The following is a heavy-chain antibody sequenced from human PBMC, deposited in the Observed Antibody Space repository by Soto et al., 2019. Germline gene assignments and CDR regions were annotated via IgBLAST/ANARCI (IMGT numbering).Heavy chain of an antibody. CDR3: ARTGSSAYFIPYFDS. CDR2: IYSSGIT. Sequence: LSETLSLTCTVSRGSITNYYWSWIRQPPGKGLEWIGYIYSSGITKYNPSLKSRVTISVDTSKNQFSMKLTSVTGPDTAVYYCARTGSSAYFIPYFDSWGQGTLVTVS. CDR1: RGSITNYY. V-gene: IGHV4-59*01. J-gene: IGHJ4*02. D-gene: IGHD3-16*01.